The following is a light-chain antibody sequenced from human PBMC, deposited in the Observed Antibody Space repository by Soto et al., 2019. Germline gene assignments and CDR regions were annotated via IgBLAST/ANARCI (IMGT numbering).Light chain of an antibody. Sequence: DIQLIQSPSFLSASVGDRVTITCRASQGISSYLAWYQQTPGKAPKLLIYASSTLQSGVPSRFSGSGYGTEFTLTISSLQPEDFATYYCQQLNTFPVTFGQGTRLDI. J-gene: IGKJ5*01. CDR3: QQLNTFPVT. CDR1: QGISSY. CDR2: ASS. V-gene: IGKV1-9*01.